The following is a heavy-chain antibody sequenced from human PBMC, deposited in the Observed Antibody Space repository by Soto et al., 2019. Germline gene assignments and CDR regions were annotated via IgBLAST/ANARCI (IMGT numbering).Heavy chain of an antibody. Sequence: QVQLVQSGAEVKKPGSSVKVSCKASGGTFSSYTISWVRQAPGQGLEWMGRIIPILGIANYAQKFQGRVTITADKSTSTAYMELISLRSEDTAVYYCARGMPRGKAGATGYWGLGTLVTVSS. J-gene: IGHJ4*02. D-gene: IGHD1-1*01. V-gene: IGHV1-69*02. CDR1: GGTFSSYT. CDR3: ARGMPRGKAGATGY. CDR2: IIPILGIA.